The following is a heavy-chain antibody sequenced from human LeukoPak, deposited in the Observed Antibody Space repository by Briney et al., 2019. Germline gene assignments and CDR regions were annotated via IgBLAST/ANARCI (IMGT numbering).Heavy chain of an antibody. CDR3: ARVSGASSGYDYSGVDY. J-gene: IGHJ4*02. V-gene: IGHV4-59*01. CDR1: GGSISSYY. CDR2: IYYSGST. Sequence: SETLSLTCTVSGGSISSYYWSWIRQPPGKGLEWIGYIYYSGSTKYKPSLKSRVTISVDTSKNQFSLKLSSVTAADTAVYYCARVSGASSGYDYSGVDYWGQGTLVTVSS. D-gene: IGHD5-12*01.